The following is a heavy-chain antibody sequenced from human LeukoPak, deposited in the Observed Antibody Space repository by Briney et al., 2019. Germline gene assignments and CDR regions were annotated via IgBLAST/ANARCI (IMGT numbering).Heavy chain of an antibody. V-gene: IGHV4-59*01. J-gene: IGHJ5*02. CDR3: ARGRDGYNP. D-gene: IGHD5-24*01. Sequence: SETLSLTCTVSGDSISDYHWSWIRQPPGKGLEWIGYFHYSGSTNYNPSLKSRVTMSLDTSKNQFSLKLDSVTAADTAVYYCARGRDGYNPWGQGTLVTVSS. CDR1: GDSISDYH. CDR2: FHYSGST.